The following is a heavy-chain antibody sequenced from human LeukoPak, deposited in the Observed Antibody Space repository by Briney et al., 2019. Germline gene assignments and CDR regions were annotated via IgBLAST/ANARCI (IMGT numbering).Heavy chain of an antibody. J-gene: IGHJ5*02. CDR2: INSDSIWI. CDR3: ARDGRYFDWYQNNWFDP. Sequence: GGSLRLSCAASGFSFSTYSMNWIRQAPGKGLEWVSSINSDSIWIYYADSVRGRFTISRDNAKNSLYLQTNSLRAEDTAVYYCARDGRYFDWYQNNWFDPWGQGTLVTVSS. D-gene: IGHD3-9*01. V-gene: IGHV3-21*01. CDR1: GFSFSTYS.